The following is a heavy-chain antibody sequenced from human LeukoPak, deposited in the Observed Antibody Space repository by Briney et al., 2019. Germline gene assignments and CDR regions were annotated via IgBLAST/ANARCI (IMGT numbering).Heavy chain of an antibody. CDR3: AREPSNYGDHYFDY. Sequence: GGSLRLSCAASGFTFSDYYMNWVRQAPGKGLEWVSSISSSSSYIYYGDSVKGRFTISRDNAKNSLYLQMNSLRAEDTAVYYCAREPSNYGDHYFDYWGQGTLVTVSS. J-gene: IGHJ4*02. D-gene: IGHD4-17*01. CDR2: ISSSSSYI. V-gene: IGHV3-21*01. CDR1: GFTFSDYY.